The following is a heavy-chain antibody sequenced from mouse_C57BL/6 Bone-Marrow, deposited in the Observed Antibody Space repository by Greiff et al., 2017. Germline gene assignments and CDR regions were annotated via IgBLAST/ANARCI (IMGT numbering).Heavy chain of an antibody. CDR2: IDPSDSYT. CDR3: ARADRGFAY. V-gene: IGHV1-59*01. J-gene: IGHJ3*01. Sequence: VQLQQSGAELVRPGPSVKLSCKASGYTFTSYWMHWVKQRPGQGLEWIGVIDPSDSYTNYNQKFKGKATLTVDTSSSTAYMQLSSLTSEAAAVYYCARADRGFAYWGQGTLVTVSA. CDR1: GYTFTSYW.